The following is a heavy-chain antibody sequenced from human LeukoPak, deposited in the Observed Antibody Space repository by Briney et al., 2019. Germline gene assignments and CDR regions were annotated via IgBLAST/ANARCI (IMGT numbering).Heavy chain of an antibody. J-gene: IGHJ4*02. D-gene: IGHD2-8*01. CDR1: GFTFNSYW. V-gene: IGHV3-7*01. Sequence: GGSLRLSCAASGFTFNSYWMSWVRQAPGKGLEWLATIKQDGSEKYSVDSVKGRFTISRDNAKNSLYLQMNRLRAEDTAVYYCARVIIDCNNGVCHFWQQLVWDYWGQGTLVSVSS. CDR3: ARVIIDCNNGVCHFWQQLVWDY. CDR2: IKQDGSEK.